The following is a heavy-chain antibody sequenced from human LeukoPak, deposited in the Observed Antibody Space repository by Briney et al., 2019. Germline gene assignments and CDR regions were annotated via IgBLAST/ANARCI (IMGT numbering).Heavy chain of an antibody. J-gene: IGHJ4*02. CDR1: EFTFSDCW. CDR2: IKQDGSEK. Sequence: PGGSLRLSCAASEFTFSDCWMTCVRQAPGKGLEWVANIKQDGSEKYYVDSVKGRFTISRDNAKNSLYLQMNSLQTGDTAVYYCATEVRDSSGYFYFVYWGQGTLVTVSS. V-gene: IGHV3-7*03. D-gene: IGHD3-22*01. CDR3: ATEVRDSSGYFYFVY.